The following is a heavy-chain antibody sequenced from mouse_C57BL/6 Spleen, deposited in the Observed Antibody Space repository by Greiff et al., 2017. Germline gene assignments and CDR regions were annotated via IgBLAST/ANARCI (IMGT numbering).Heavy chain of an antibody. Sequence: QVQLKESGAELVKPGASVKMSCKASGYTFTTYPIEWMKQNHGKSLEWIGNFHPYNDDTKYNEKFKGKATLTVEKSSSTVYLELSRLTSDDSAVYYCARRGYSGGYFDVWGTGTTVTVAS. J-gene: IGHJ1*03. V-gene: IGHV1-47*01. D-gene: IGHD2-3*01. CDR2: FHPYNDDT. CDR3: ARRGYSGGYFDV. CDR1: GYTFTTYP.